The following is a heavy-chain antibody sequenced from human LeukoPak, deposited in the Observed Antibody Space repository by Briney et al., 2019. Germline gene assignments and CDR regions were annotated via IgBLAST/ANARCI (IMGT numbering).Heavy chain of an antibody. J-gene: IGHJ4*02. CDR3: GKTDIYFNPIDY. V-gene: IGHV4-4*02. Sequence: SGTLSLTCAVSGVSISSSEWWIWVRQPPGQGLEWIGEINRDGRTRYNPSLQTLVTMSIDYSKNQISLEVTSVTAADTAIYYCGKTDIYFNPIDYWGPGSLVTVSS. D-gene: IGHD3-9*01. CDR1: GVSISSSEW. CDR2: INRDGRT.